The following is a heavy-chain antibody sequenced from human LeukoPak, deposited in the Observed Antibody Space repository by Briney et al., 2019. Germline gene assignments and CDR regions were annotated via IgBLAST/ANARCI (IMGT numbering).Heavy chain of an antibody. J-gene: IGHJ4*02. D-gene: IGHD3-22*01. CDR3: TRDLPYGISDYPPGI. V-gene: IGHV3-48*03. CDR1: GFTFSSYE. Sequence: GGSLRLSCAASGFTFSSYEMNWVRQAPGKGLEWVSYISSRGITIYYADSVRGRFAISRDNAKNSLYLQMNSLRAEDTAVYYCTRDLPYGISDYPPGIWGQGTLVTVSS. CDR2: ISSRGITI.